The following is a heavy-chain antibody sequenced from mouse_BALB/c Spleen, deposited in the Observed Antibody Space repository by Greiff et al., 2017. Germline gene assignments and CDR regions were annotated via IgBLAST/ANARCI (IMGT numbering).Heavy chain of an antibody. D-gene: IGHD2-14*01. J-gene: IGHJ3*01. CDR2: ISTYYGDA. CDR3: AREDRYDRRFAY. CDR1: GYTFTDYA. V-gene: IGHV1S137*01. Sequence: QVQLKESGAELVRPGVSVKISCKGSGYTFTDYAMHWVKQSHAKSLEWIGVISTYYGDASYNQKFKGKATMTVDKSSSTAYMELARLTSEDSAIYYCAREDRYDRRFAYWGQGTLVTVSA.